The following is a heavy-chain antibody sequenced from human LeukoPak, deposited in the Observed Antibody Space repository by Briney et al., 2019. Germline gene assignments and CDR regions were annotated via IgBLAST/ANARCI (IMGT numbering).Heavy chain of an antibody. D-gene: IGHD1-14*01. V-gene: IGHV4-39*01. CDR2: IYYSGST. J-gene: IGHJ4*02. CDR1: GGSISSSSYY. CDR3: VRAETEIDY. Sequence: SETLPLTCTVSGGSISSSSYYWGWIRQPPGKGLEWIGSIYYSGSTYYNPSLKSRVTISVDTSKNQFSLKLSSVTAADTAVYYCVRAETEIDYWGQGTLVTVSS.